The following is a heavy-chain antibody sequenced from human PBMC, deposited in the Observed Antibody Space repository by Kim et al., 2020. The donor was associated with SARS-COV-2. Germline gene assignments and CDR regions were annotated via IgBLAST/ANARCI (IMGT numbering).Heavy chain of an antibody. CDR2: INHSGST. V-gene: IGHV4-34*01. J-gene: IGHJ4*02. CDR1: GGSFSGYY. CDR3: ASGSGGQGFDY. D-gene: IGHD1-26*01. Sequence: SETLSLTCAVYGGSFSGYYWSWIRQPPGKGLEWIGEINHSGSTNYNPSLKSRVTISVDTSKNQFSLKLSSVTAADTAVYYCASGSGGQGFDYWGQGTLVTVSS.